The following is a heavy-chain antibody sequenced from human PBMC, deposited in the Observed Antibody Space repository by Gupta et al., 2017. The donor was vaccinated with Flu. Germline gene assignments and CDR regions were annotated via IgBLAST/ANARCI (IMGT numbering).Heavy chain of an antibody. CDR2: VYYHGRA. V-gene: IGHV4-39*01. CDR3: TLLSSSLPLNY. Sequence: QLQLQESGPGLVKPSETLSLTCSVSGGSIRLIGYYWGWVRQPPGKGLEWIGSVYYHGRAYYSPSLRSRVTISVDTSKNQFSLKLTSVTAADMAVYYCTLLSSSLPLNYWGQGTLVTVPS. CDR1: GGSIRLIGYY. J-gene: IGHJ4*02.